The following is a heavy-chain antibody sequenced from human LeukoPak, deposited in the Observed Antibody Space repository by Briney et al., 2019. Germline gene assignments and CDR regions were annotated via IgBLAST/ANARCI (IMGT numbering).Heavy chain of an antibody. D-gene: IGHD3-22*01. Sequence: SVKVSCKASGGTFSSYAISWGRQAPGQGLEWMGRIIPIFGTANYAQTFQGRVTITTDESTSTAYMELSSLRSEDTAVYYCARPLRSGYYYNAFDIWGEGTMVTVSS. CDR2: IIPIFGTA. V-gene: IGHV1-69*05. CDR3: ARPLRSGYYYNAFDI. J-gene: IGHJ3*02. CDR1: GGTFSSYA.